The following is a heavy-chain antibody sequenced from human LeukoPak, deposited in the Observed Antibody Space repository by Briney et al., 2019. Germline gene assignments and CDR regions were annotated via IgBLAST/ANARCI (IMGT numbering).Heavy chain of an antibody. V-gene: IGHV4-4*07. CDR3: ARGIADPYSFNS. D-gene: IGHD6-13*01. J-gene: IGHJ4*02. CDR1: GDSISSNH. CDR2: IYSTGST. Sequence: SETLSLTCAVSGDSISSNHWWTWIRQPAGKGLEWIGRIYSTGSTNYSPSLKSRVTMSVDKSKNQFSLNLSSVTAADTAVYYCARGIADPYSFNSWGQGILVTVSS.